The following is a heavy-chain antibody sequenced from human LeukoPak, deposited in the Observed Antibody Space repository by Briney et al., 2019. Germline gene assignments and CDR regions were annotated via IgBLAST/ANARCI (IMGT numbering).Heavy chain of an antibody. Sequence: GGFLRLSCAASGFTFSSYGMHWVRQAPGKGLERVAVISYDGSNKYYADSVKGRFTISRDNSKNTLYLQMNSLRAEDTAVYYCAKVAAAALGPHDYWGQGTLVTVSS. J-gene: IGHJ4*02. CDR3: AKVAAAALGPHDY. CDR2: ISYDGSNK. D-gene: IGHD6-13*01. V-gene: IGHV3-30*18. CDR1: GFTFSSYG.